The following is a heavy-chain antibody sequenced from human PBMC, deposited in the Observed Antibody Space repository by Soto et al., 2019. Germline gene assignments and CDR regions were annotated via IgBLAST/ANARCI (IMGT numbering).Heavy chain of an antibody. Sequence: GGSLRLSCAASGFTFRTYWMHWVRQAPGKGLVWVSRINGDGSDTTYADSVKGRFTVSRDNAKNTLYLQMNSLRAEDTAMYYCARVDSRIEYSGYLSYGMNVWGQGIKVTVSS. D-gene: IGHD5-12*01. V-gene: IGHV3-74*01. CDR2: INGDGSDT. CDR3: ARVDSRIEYSGYLSYGMNV. J-gene: IGHJ6*02. CDR1: GFTFRTYW.